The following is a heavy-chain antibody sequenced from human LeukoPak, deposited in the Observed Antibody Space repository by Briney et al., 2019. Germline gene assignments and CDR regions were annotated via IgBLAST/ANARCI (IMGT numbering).Heavy chain of an antibody. Sequence: KASETLSLTCAVSGYSISSGYYWGWLRQPPGKGLEWIASIYHTGTTYYNPSLKSRVTISLDTSKNQFSLKLSSVTAADTAVYYCGRGLGGSGSYYYEWGQGTLVTVSS. J-gene: IGHJ4*02. CDR3: GRGLGGSGSYYYE. D-gene: IGHD3-10*01. CDR2: IYHTGTT. CDR1: GYSISSGYY. V-gene: IGHV4-38-2*01.